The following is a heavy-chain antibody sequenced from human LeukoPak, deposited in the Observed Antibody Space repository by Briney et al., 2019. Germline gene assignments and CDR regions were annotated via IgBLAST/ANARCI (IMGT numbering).Heavy chain of an antibody. CDR2: IYYSGST. D-gene: IGHD3-22*01. Sequence: LRLSCAASGFTFSSYAMSWIRQHPGKGLEWIGYIYYSGSTYYNPSLKSRVTISVDTSKNQFSLKLSSVTAADTAVYYCARAHITMIVGAWGQGTLVTVSS. CDR1: GFTFSSYA. CDR3: ARAHITMIVGA. J-gene: IGHJ5*02. V-gene: IGHV4-31*02.